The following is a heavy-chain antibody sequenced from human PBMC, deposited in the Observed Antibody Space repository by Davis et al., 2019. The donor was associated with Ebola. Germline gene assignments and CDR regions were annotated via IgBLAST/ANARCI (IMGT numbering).Heavy chain of an antibody. CDR2: IYYSGST. CDR1: GGSISSGGYY. CDR3: ARETRGWWFDP. V-gene: IGHV4-61*08. J-gene: IGHJ5*02. D-gene: IGHD2-15*01. Sequence: MPSETLSLTCTVSGGSISSGGYYWSWIRQHPGKGLEWIGYIYYSGSTNYNPSLKSRVTISVDTSKNQFSLKLSSVTAADTAVYYCARETRGWWFDPWGQGTLVTVSS.